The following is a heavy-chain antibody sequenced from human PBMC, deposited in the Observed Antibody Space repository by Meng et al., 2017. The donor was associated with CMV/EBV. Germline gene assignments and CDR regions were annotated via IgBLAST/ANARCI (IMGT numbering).Heavy chain of an antibody. D-gene: IGHD2-2*01. CDR3: ARVDCSSTSCYLRFDP. CDR2: INPNSGGT. CDR1: GYTFTGYY. V-gene: IGHV1-2*02. Sequence: ASVTVSCKASGYTFTGYYMHWVRQAPGQGLEWMGWINPNSGGTNYAQKFQGRVTMTRDTSISTAYMELSRLRSDDTAVYYCARVDCSSTSCYLRFDPWGQGTLVTVSS. J-gene: IGHJ5*02.